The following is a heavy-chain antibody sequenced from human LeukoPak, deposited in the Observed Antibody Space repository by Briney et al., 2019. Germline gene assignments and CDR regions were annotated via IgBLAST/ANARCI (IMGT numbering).Heavy chain of an antibody. CDR3: LLYLITMIDLGY. CDR1: GCSISSSSYY. Sequence: SETLSLTCTVSGCSISSSSYYWGWIRQPPGKGLEWFGSIYYSGSTYYNPSLKSRVTISVDTSKNQFSLKLSSVTAADTAVYYCLLYLITMIDLGYWGQGTLVTVSS. CDR2: IYYSGST. J-gene: IGHJ4*02. D-gene: IGHD3-22*01. V-gene: IGHV4-39*01.